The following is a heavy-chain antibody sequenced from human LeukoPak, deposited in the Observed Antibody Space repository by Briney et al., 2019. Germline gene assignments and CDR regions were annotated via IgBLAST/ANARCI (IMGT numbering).Heavy chain of an antibody. V-gene: IGHV4-61*02. J-gene: IGHJ4*02. D-gene: IGHD6-13*01. CDR3: ARTNIAAVDY. Sequence: PSETLSLTCTVSGGSISSGSYYWSWIRQPAGRGLEWIGRIYTSGSTNYNPSLKSRVTISVDTSKNQFSLKLSSVTAADTAVYYCARTNIAAVDYWGQGTLVTVSS. CDR1: GGSISSGSYY. CDR2: IYTSGST.